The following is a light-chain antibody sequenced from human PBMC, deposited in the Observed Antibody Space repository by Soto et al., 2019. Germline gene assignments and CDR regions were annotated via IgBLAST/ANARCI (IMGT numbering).Light chain of an antibody. CDR3: QHYSSSPTT. CDR2: GAS. CDR1: QSVSSSF. Sequence: EIVLTQSPGTLSLSTGERATLSCRASQSVSSSFLGWYQQKPGQAPTLLIYGASSRATGIPDRFSGSGSGTDFTLTISRLEPEDFAVHYCQHYSSSPTTFGQGTKVEIK. V-gene: IGKV3-20*01. J-gene: IGKJ1*01.